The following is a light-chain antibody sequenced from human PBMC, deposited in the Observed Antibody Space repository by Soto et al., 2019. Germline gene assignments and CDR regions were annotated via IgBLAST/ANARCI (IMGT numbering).Light chain of an antibody. Sequence: TQSPSASASLGASVKLTCTLSSGHSSYAIAWHQQQPEKGPRYLMKLNSDGSHSKGDGIPDRFSGSSSGAERYLTISSLRSEDEADYYCQTWGTGTVIFGGGTKVTVL. CDR2: LNSDGSH. CDR1: SGHSSYA. V-gene: IGLV4-69*01. J-gene: IGLJ2*01. CDR3: QTWGTGTVI.